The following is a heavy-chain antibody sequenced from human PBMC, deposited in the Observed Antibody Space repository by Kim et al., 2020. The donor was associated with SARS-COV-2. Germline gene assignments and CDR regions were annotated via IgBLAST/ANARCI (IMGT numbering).Heavy chain of an antibody. D-gene: IGHD7-27*01. J-gene: IGHJ5*02. CDR1: GYTFTSYG. V-gene: IGHV1-18*01. Sequence: ASVKVSCKASGYTFTSYGISWVRQAPGQGLEWMGWISAYNGNTNYAQKLQGRVTMTTDTSTSTAYMELRSLRSDDTAVYYCARDLGPVSPLGWFDPWGQGTLVTVSS. CDR2: ISAYNGNT. CDR3: ARDLGPVSPLGWFDP.